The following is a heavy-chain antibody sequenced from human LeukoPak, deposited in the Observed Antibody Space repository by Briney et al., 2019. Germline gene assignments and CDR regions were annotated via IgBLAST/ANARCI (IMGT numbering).Heavy chain of an antibody. CDR1: GYTFTNYD. Sequence: ASVKVSCKASGYTFTNYDINWVRQATGQGLEWMGWMNPNSGNTGYAQKFQSRVTMTRNTSISTAYMELSSLRSEDTAVYYCARIGLVVPAALSYYYYYGMDVWGQGTTVTVSS. D-gene: IGHD2-2*01. V-gene: IGHV1-8*01. CDR2: MNPNSGNT. J-gene: IGHJ6*02. CDR3: ARIGLVVPAALSYYYYYGMDV.